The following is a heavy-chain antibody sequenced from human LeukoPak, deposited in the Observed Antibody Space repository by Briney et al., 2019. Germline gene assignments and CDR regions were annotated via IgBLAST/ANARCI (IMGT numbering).Heavy chain of an antibody. D-gene: IGHD2-15*01. CDR1: GGTFRNYL. Sequence: ASVKVSCKASGGTFRNYLITWVRQAPGQGLEWMGGIVPVFRSTNHAQTFRDRVSITTDESTNTVYMEVSSLRSEDTAVYYCARGGDCSGGTCSFSHYMDVWGKGTTVTVSS. V-gene: IGHV1-69*05. CDR3: ARGGDCSGGTCSFSHYMDV. J-gene: IGHJ6*03. CDR2: IVPVFRST.